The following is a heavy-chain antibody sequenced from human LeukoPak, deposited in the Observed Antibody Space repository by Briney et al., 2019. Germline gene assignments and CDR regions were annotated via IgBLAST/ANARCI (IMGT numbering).Heavy chain of an antibody. CDR2: IIPIFGTA. J-gene: IGHJ4*02. CDR1: GGTFSSYA. D-gene: IGHD3/OR15-3a*01. V-gene: IGHV1-69*05. Sequence: SVKVSCKASGGTFSSYAISWVRQAPGQRLGWMGRIIPIFGTANYAQKFQGRVTITTDESTSTAYMELSSLRSEDTAVYYCARSGGAGYYTDFDYWGQGTLVTVSS. CDR3: ARSGGAGYYTDFDY.